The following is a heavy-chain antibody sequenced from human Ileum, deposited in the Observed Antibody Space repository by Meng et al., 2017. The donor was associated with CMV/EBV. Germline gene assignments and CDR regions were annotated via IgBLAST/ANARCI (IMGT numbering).Heavy chain of an antibody. CDR3: ARYVNFGGDSNY. D-gene: IGHD2-21*02. J-gene: IGHJ4*02. CDR2: IYNDGTK. V-gene: IGHV3-53*01. CDR1: GFTVSDSY. Sequence: GESLKISCAASGFTVSDSYMSWVRQAPGKGPEWISVIYNDGTKYYADSVKGRFTISRDNSKNTPYLQMNSLRAEDTAFYYCARYVNFGGDSNYWGQGTLVTVSS.